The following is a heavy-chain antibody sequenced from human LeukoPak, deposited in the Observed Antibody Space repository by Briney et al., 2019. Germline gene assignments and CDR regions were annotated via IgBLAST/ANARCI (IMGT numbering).Heavy chain of an antibody. V-gene: IGHV3-11*04. CDR3: ARDYYYASGNYYIYFDY. Sequence: GGSLRLSCAASGFAFSDYYMNWIRQAPGKGLEWVSYISSSSSTIYYADSVKGRFTISRDNAKNSLHLQMNSLRAEDTAVYYCARDYYYASGNYYIYFDYWGQGLLVTVSS. D-gene: IGHD3-10*01. J-gene: IGHJ4*02. CDR1: GFAFSDYY. CDR2: ISSSSSTI.